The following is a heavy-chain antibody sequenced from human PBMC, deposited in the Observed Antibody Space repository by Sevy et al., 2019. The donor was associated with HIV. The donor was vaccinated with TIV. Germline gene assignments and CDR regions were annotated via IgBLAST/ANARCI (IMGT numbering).Heavy chain of an antibody. CDR2: ISSSDATK. J-gene: IGHJ5*02. V-gene: IGHV3-48*03. CDR1: GFTFRNYE. D-gene: IGHD2-21*01. Sequence: GGSLRLSCAASGFTFRNYEMNWVRQAPGKGLEWISYISSSDATKYYADSVKGRFTISRDKAKNSLYLQMNRLRAEDTAVCYCARVGAYSDEGLDTWGQGTRVTVSS. CDR3: ARVGAYSDEGLDT.